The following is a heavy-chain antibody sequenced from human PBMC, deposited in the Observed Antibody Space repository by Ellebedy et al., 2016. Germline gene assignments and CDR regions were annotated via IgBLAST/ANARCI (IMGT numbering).Heavy chain of an antibody. D-gene: IGHD6-19*01. V-gene: IGHV3-23*01. Sequence: GGSLRLXXAASGFTFSSYAMSWVRQAPGKGLEWVSAISGSGGSTYYADSVKGRFTISRDNSKNTLYLQMNSLRAEDTAVYYCAKGQPTGIAVAGHLNWGQGTLVTVSS. CDR1: GFTFSSYA. CDR2: ISGSGGST. J-gene: IGHJ4*02. CDR3: AKGQPTGIAVAGHLN.